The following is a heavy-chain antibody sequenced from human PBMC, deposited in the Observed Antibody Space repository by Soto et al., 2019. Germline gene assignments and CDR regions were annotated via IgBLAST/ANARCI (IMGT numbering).Heavy chain of an antibody. Sequence: EVQLVESGGGLVQPGGSLRLSCAASGFTFSTYWMHWVRQAPGKGLVWVSRITNDGSITNYADSVKGRFTISRDNAKNTLYLQMDSLRAEDTAVYYCARGTRVGGFGELQYWGRGTLVTVS. J-gene: IGHJ4*01. V-gene: IGHV3-74*01. D-gene: IGHD3-10*01. CDR3: ARGTRVGGFGELQY. CDR2: ITNDGSIT. CDR1: GFTFSTYW.